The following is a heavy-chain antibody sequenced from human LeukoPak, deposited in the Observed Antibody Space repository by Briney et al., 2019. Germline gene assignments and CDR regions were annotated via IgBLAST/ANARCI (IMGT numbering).Heavy chain of an antibody. D-gene: IGHD3-10*01. V-gene: IGHV4-30-4*01. CDR2: IYYSGST. CDR1: GGSISSGDYY. Sequence: SETLSLTCTVSGGSISSGDYYWSWIRQPPGKGLEWIGYIYYSGSTYYNPSLKSRVTISVDTPKNQFSLKLSSVTAADTAVYYCARGHLWFGELGYFDYWGQGTLVTVSS. CDR3: ARGHLWFGELGYFDY. J-gene: IGHJ4*02.